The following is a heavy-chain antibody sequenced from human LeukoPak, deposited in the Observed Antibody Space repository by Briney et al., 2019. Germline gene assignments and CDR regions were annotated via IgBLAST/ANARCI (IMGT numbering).Heavy chain of an antibody. CDR3: AKAPTHYRVWDDYDSTVLSY. CDR1: GFTFSIYA. V-gene: IGHV3-23*01. Sequence: GGSLRLSCAASGFTFSIYAMTWVRQAPAKVPGWVSVFSASGGSTYYADSVKGRVTVSRDSSKNTLDLQMNSWRAGDTAVYYCAKAPTHYRVWDDYDSTVLSYWGQGTLVTVSS. CDR2: FSASGGST. D-gene: IGHD3-22*01. J-gene: IGHJ4*02.